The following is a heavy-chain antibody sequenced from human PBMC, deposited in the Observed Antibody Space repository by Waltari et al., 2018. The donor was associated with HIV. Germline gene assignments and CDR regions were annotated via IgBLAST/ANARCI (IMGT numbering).Heavy chain of an antibody. V-gene: IGHV3-74*01. CDR1: GFTFSSYW. CDR2: MNRDGSST. CDR3: ARVQGYSYAVNWFDP. Sequence: EVQLVESGGGLVQPGGSLRLSCAASGFTFSSYWMHWVRQAPGKGLVGVSRMNRDGSSTSYADAVKGRFTISRDNAKNTLYLQMNSLRAEDTAVYYCARVQGYSYAVNWFDPWGQGTLVTVSS. J-gene: IGHJ5*02. D-gene: IGHD5-18*01.